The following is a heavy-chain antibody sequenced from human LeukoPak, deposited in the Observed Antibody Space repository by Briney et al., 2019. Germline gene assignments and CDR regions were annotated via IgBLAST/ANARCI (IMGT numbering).Heavy chain of an antibody. J-gene: IGHJ6*02. D-gene: IGHD3-10*01. Sequence: SETLSLTCTVSGGSISSYYWSWIRQPPGKGLEWIGYIYYSGSTNYNPFLKSRVTISVDTSKNQFSLKLSSVTAADTAEYYCARDGQRGYYYGMDVWGQGTTVTVSS. CDR2: IYYSGST. CDR1: GGSISSYY. V-gene: IGHV4-59*01. CDR3: ARDGQRGYYYGMDV.